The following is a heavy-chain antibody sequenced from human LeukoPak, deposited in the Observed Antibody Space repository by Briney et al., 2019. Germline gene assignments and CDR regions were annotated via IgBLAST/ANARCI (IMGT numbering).Heavy chain of an antibody. V-gene: IGHV4-34*01. Sequence: SETLSLTCAVYGGSFSGYYWSWIRQPPGKGLEWIGEINHSGSTNYNPSLKSRVTISVDTSKNQFSLELSSVTAADTAVYYCAATNYGDYARDWGQGTLVTVSS. CDR3: AATNYGDYARD. CDR1: GGSFSGYY. J-gene: IGHJ4*02. D-gene: IGHD4-17*01. CDR2: INHSGST.